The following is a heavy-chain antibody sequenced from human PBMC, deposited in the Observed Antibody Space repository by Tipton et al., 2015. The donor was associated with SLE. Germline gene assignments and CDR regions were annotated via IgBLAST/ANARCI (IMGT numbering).Heavy chain of an antibody. CDR3: ARYYCTTTRCYYFDY. J-gene: IGHJ4*02. CDR1: GGSISGYY. D-gene: IGHD2-2*01. V-gene: IGHV4-59*10. Sequence: TLSLTCTVSGGSISGYYWSWIRQPAGKGLEWIGRIYSSGSTIYNPSLKSRLTLSLDMSNNQFSLKLRSVTAADTAVYFCARYYCTTTRCYYFDYWGRGTLVTVSS. CDR2: IYSSGST.